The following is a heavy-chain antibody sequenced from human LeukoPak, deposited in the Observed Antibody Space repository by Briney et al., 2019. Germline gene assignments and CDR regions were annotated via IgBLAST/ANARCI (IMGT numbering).Heavy chain of an antibody. CDR3: ARRGSYYYYYMDV. D-gene: IGHD1-26*01. V-gene: IGHV4-39*01. CDR2: IYYSGST. J-gene: IGHJ6*03. CDR1: GGSISSSSYY. Sequence: SETLSLTCTVSGGSISSSSYYWGWIRQPPGKGLGWIGSIYYSGSTYYNPSLKSRVTISVDTSKNQFSLKLSSVTAADTAVYYCARRGSYYYYYMDVWGKGTTVTVSS.